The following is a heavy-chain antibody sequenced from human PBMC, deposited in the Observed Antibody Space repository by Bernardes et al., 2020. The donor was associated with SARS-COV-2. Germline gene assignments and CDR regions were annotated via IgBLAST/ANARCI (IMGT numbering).Heavy chain of an antibody. Sequence: FLSLSNAAPGFTLSRYAMHWVRPAPGKGLEWVAVISYDGSNKYYADSVKGRFTISRDNSKNTLYLQMNSLRAEDTAVYYCARIGYGSGSYEVDYWGQGTLVTVSS. CDR2: ISYDGSNK. CDR1: GFTLSRYA. CDR3: ARIGYGSGSYEVDY. V-gene: IGHV3-30*04. D-gene: IGHD3-10*01. J-gene: IGHJ4*02.